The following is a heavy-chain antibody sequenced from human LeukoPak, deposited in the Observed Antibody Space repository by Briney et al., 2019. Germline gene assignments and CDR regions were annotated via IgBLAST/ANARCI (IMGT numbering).Heavy chain of an antibody. D-gene: IGHD6-13*01. Sequence: GGSLTLSCAASGFTFDDFAMHWVRQVPGKGLELVSLISGDGGNTYYADSVKGRFTISRDNSKKSLFLQMDSLRVEDTAFYYCAKDTNSSSGYYYYYYGMDVWGQGTRVTVSS. CDR3: AKDTNSSSGYYYYYYGMDV. V-gene: IGHV3-43*02. CDR2: ISGDGGNT. CDR1: GFTFDDFA. J-gene: IGHJ6*02.